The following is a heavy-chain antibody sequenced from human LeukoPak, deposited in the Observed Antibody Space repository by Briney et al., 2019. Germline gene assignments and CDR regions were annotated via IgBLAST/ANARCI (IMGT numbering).Heavy chain of an antibody. CDR3: VRGRLLRSTKYFDY. Sequence: PGGSLRLSCAASGFPVNKYEMHWVRQAPGKGLEWVSYIDAGATSTNYADSVWGRFTLSRDNAQNSVRLQMNSLRDEDTAVYYCVRGRLLRSTKYFDYWGQGALVTVSS. CDR1: GFPVNKYE. V-gene: IGHV3-48*03. J-gene: IGHJ4*02. CDR2: IDAGATST. D-gene: IGHD2-21*02.